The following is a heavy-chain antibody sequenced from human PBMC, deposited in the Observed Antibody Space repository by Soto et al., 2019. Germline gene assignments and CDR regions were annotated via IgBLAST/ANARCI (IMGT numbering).Heavy chain of an antibody. CDR1: GGSISSYY. J-gene: IGHJ5*02. CDR3: ASSVGSGYYFDNWFDP. CDR2: IYYSGST. Sequence: KTSETLSLTCTVSGGSISSYYWSWIRQPPGKGLEWIGYIYYSGSTNYNPSLKSRVTISVDTSKNQFSLKLSSVTAADTAVYYCASSVGSGYYFDNWFDPWGQGTLVTVSS. V-gene: IGHV4-59*01. D-gene: IGHD3-3*01.